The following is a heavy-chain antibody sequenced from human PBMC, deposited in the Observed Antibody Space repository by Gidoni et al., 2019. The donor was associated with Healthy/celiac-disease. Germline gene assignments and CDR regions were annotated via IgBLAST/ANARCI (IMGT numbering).Heavy chain of an antibody. Sequence: QVQLQESGPGLVKPSQTLSLTCTVSGGSISSGSYYWSWIRQPAGKGLEWIGRIYTRGSTNYNPSLKSRVTMSVDTSKNQFSLKLSSVTAADTAVYYCARGYYGSGSPLDPWGQGTLVTVSS. CDR2: IYTRGST. V-gene: IGHV4-61*02. D-gene: IGHD3-10*01. CDR1: GGSISSGSYY. CDR3: ARGYYGSGSPLDP. J-gene: IGHJ5*02.